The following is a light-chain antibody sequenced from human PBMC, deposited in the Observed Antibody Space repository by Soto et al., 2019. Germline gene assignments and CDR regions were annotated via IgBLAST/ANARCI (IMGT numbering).Light chain of an antibody. CDR3: QSYDNSLDTVV. V-gene: IGLV1-40*01. Sequence: QSVLTQPPSVSGAPGQRVTISCTGSSSNIGANYDVHWYQQLPGTAPKLLIYGISNRPSGVPDRFSGSKSGTSASLAITGLQAEDEADYYCQSYDNSLDTVVFGGGTQLTVL. CDR1: SSNIGANYD. J-gene: IGLJ2*01. CDR2: GIS.